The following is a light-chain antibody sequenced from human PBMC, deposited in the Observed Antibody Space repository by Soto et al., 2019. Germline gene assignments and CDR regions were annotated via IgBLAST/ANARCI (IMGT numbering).Light chain of an antibody. CDR3: QQYGSSPRT. V-gene: IGKV3-20*01. CDR2: GAS. CDR1: QSVSSSY. Sequence: DIVLTPSRGTPSLSPRERATLSCLASQSVSSSYLAWYQQKPGQAPRLLIYGASSRATGIPDRFSGSGSGTDFTLTISRLEPEDFAVYYCQQYGSSPRTFGQGTKVDIK. J-gene: IGKJ1*01.